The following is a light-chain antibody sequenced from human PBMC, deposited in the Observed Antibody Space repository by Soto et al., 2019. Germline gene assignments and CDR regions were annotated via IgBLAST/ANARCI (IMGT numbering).Light chain of an antibody. CDR2: GAS. V-gene: IGKV3-15*01. CDR3: QQYNNWPPYT. CDR1: QSVSSN. J-gene: IGKJ2*01. Sequence: IVMTQSPATLSVSPGERATLSCRASQSVSSNLACYQQKPCQAPRLLIYGASTRATGIPARFSGSGSGTEFPLTISSLHSEDFAVYYCQQYNNWPPYTFGQGTKLEIK.